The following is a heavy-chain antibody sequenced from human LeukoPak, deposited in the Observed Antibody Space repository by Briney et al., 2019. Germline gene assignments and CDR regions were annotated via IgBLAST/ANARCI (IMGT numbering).Heavy chain of an antibody. D-gene: IGHD2-15*01. CDR3: TSKGTEGPGYYVATSETNWFDP. CDR1: GGSFSGYY. CDR2: INHSGST. J-gene: IGHJ5*02. V-gene: IGHV4-34*01. Sequence: PSETLSLTCAVYGGSFSGYYWSWIRQPPGKGLEWIGEINHSGSTNYNPSLKSRVTISVDTSKNQFSLKLSSVTAADTAVYYCTSKGTEGPGYYVATSETNWFDPWGQGTLVTVSS.